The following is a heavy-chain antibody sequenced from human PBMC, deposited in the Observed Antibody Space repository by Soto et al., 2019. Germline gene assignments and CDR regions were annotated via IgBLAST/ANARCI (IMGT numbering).Heavy chain of an antibody. CDR1: GGSISSISYY. J-gene: IGHJ5*02. Sequence: PSETLSLTCSVSGGSISSISYYWGWIRQPPGKGLEWIGHIYYTGGVDYNPSLRDRITISQDTSERQFSLNLRLVTAADTAVYYCARLRIATNNYKWFDPWGQGTLVTVSS. V-gene: IGHV4-39*07. CDR3: ARLRIATNNYKWFDP. CDR2: IYYTGGV. D-gene: IGHD2-21*01.